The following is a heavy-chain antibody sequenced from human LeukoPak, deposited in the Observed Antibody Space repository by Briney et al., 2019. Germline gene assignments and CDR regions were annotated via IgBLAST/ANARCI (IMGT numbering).Heavy chain of an antibody. CDR1: GGSISSGSYY. Sequence: SQTLSLTCTVSGGSISSGSYYWSWIRQHPGKGLEWIGYIYYSGSTYYNPSLKSRVTISVDTSKNQFSLKLSSVTAADTAAYYCARSFPYSSSFDPWGQGTLVTVSS. D-gene: IGHD6-6*01. V-gene: IGHV4-31*03. J-gene: IGHJ5*02. CDR2: IYYSGST. CDR3: ARSFPYSSSFDP.